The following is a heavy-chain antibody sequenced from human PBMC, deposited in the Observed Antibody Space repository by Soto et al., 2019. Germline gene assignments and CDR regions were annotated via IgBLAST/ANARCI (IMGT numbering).Heavy chain of an antibody. D-gene: IGHD2-21*02. J-gene: IGHJ4*02. CDR3: AKDRSVVVTAIIDY. CDR2: MNSDGSTT. V-gene: IGHV3-74*01. Sequence: EVQLVESRGGLVQPGGSLRLSCAASGFTFSTYWMHWVRQAPGKGLVWVSRMNSDGSTTNYADSVKGRFTISRDNARNTLYLQMNSLRAEDTAVYYCAKDRSVVVTAIIDYWGQGTLVTVSS. CDR1: GFTFSTYW.